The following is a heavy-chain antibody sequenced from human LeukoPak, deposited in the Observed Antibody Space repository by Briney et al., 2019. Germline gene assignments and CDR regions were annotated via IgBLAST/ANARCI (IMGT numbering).Heavy chain of an antibody. D-gene: IGHD1-26*01. CDR3: ARHSPVGIFYFDY. Sequence: SETLSLTCAVYGGSFSGYYWSWIRQPPGKGLEWIGEINHSGSTNYNPSLKSRVTISVDTSKNQFSLKLSSVIAADTAVYYCARHSPVGIFYFDYWGQGTLVTVSS. CDR2: INHSGST. J-gene: IGHJ4*02. CDR1: GGSFSGYY. V-gene: IGHV4-34*01.